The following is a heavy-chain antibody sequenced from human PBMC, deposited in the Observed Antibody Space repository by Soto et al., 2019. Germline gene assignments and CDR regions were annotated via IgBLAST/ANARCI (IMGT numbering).Heavy chain of an antibody. V-gene: IGHV1-2*04. D-gene: IGHD2-2*01. J-gene: IGHJ6*02. CDR1: GYTFTGYY. CDR3: ARQVVPAVRAYYYYGMDV. Sequence: ASVKVSCKASGYTFTGYYMHWVRQAPGQGLEWMGWINPNSGGTNYAQKFQGWVTMTRDTSISTAHMELSRLRSDDTAVYYCARQVVPAVRAYYYYGMDVWGQGTTVTVSS. CDR2: INPNSGGT.